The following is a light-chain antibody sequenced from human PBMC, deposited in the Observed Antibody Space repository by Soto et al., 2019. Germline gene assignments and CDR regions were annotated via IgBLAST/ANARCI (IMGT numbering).Light chain of an antibody. CDR1: QSINSN. J-gene: IGKJ5*01. CDR2: RAS. V-gene: IGKV3-15*01. CDR3: QQYDKWFSIT. Sequence: IVMTQSPATLSVSLGERATLSCRASQSINSNLAWYQQKPGQAPRLLMFRASIRATGFPARFSGSGSGTEFNITISSLQSEDSAVYYCQQYDKWFSITFGQGTRLEIK.